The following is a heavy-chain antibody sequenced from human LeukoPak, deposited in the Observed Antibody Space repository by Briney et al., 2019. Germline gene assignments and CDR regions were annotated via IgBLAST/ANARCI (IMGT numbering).Heavy chain of an antibody. Sequence: GPSVKLSCKASVYTLTGYYMHWVRQAPGQGLEWMGLINPNSGGTNYAQKFQGTVTMTRDTSISTAYMELSRLKSDDTAVYYCAKAHSSSWSSIDYWGQGTLVTVSS. CDR1: VYTLTGYY. V-gene: IGHV1-2*02. CDR2: INPNSGGT. D-gene: IGHD6-13*01. J-gene: IGHJ4*02. CDR3: AKAHSSSWSSIDY.